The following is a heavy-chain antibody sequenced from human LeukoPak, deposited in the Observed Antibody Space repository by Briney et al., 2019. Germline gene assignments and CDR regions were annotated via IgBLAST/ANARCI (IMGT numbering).Heavy chain of an antibody. CDR3: AREVPLGYCSGGSCPFDY. D-gene: IGHD2-15*01. CDR1: GYTFTSYG. CDR2: ISAYNGNI. V-gene: IGHV1-18*04. Sequence: ASVKVSCKASGYTFTSYGISWVRQAPGQGLEWMGWISAYNGNINYAQKLQGRVTMTTDTSTSTAYMELRSLRSDDTAVYYCAREVPLGYCSGGSCPFDYWGQGTLVTVSS. J-gene: IGHJ4*02.